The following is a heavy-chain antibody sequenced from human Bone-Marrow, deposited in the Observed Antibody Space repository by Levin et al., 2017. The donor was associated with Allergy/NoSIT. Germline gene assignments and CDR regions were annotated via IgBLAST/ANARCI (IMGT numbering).Heavy chain of an antibody. D-gene: IGHD6-19*01. CDR3: ARGWYSFDS. CDR1: GLTFNSYW. V-gene: IGHV3-74*01. CDR2: INSDGSST. J-gene: IGHJ4*02. Sequence: GGSLRLSCAASGLTFNSYWMHWVRQGPGKALERVSRINSDGSSTDYADSVKGRFTISRDNARNTLYLQMNSLRAEDTAVYYCARGWYSFDSWGQGTLVTVSS.